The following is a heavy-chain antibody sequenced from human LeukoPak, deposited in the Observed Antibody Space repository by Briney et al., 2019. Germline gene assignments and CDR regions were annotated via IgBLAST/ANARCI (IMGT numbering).Heavy chain of an antibody. D-gene: IGHD6-13*01. J-gene: IGHJ4*02. CDR2: IYTSGST. V-gene: IGHV4-4*07. Sequence: SETLSLTCTVSGGCISSYYWSWIRQPAGRGLEWIGRIYTSGSTNYNPSLKSRVTMSVDTSKNQFSLKLSSVTAADTAVYYCARDTKQQLVLGYWGQETLVTVSS. CDR3: ARDTKQQLVLGY. CDR1: GGCISSYY.